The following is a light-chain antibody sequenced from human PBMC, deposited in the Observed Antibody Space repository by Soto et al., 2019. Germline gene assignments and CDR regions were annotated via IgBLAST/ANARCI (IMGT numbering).Light chain of an antibody. CDR1: QSISNS. CDR3: QQSYSTPYT. J-gene: IGKJ2*01. CDR2: GAS. V-gene: IGKV1-39*01. Sequence: DIQMTHSPPSLSASVGARVTITCRATQSISNSLNWYQQKPGKAPKLLIYGASSLESGVPSRFSGSGSGTDFTLTIASLQPEDFGTYYCQQSYSTPYTFGQGTKLEIK.